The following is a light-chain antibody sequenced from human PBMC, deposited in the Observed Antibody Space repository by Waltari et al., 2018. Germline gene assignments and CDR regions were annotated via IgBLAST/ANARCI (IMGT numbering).Light chain of an antibody. V-gene: IGKV3-20*01. Sequence: SCRASQSVSRDLAWYQQKPGQAPRLLIFGASNRATGIPDRFSGSGSETDFSLTISRLEPEDFEVYYCQHYVRLPATFGRGTKVEIK. CDR2: GAS. CDR1: QSVSRD. CDR3: QHYVRLPAT. J-gene: IGKJ1*01.